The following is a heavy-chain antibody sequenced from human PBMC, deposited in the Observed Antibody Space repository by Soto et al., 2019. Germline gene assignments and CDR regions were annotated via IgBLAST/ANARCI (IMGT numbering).Heavy chain of an antibody. CDR3: TRRITMVRGATDY. CDR1: GFTFSNAW. CDR2: IKSKTDGGTT. Sequence: EVQLVESGGGLVKPGGSLRLSCAASGFTFSNAWMNWVRQAPGKGLEWVGRIKSKTDGGTTDYAAPVKGRFTISRDDSKNTLYLKRNSVKPEDTAVYYCTRRITMVRGATDYWGQGTLVTVSS. D-gene: IGHD3-10*01. V-gene: IGHV3-15*07. J-gene: IGHJ4*02.